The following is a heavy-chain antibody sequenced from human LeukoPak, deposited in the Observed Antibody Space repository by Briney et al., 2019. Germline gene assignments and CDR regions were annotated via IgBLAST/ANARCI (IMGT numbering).Heavy chain of an antibody. J-gene: IGHJ6*03. CDR1: GGSISSYY. Sequence: SETLSLTCTVSGGSISSYYWSWIRQPPGKGLEWIGYIYYSGSTNYNPSLKSRVTISVDTSKNQFSLKLSSVTAADTAVYYCARANYSTVYYYYYYMDVWGKGTTVTVSS. V-gene: IGHV4-59*01. CDR2: IYYSGST. D-gene: IGHD4-11*01. CDR3: ARANYSTVYYYYYYMDV.